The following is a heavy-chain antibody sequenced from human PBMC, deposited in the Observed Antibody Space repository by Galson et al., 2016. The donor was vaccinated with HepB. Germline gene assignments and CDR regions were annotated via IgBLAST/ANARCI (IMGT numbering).Heavy chain of an antibody. Sequence: SLRLSCAASEFSFSSYAMHWVRQAPGKGLEWVAVISDDGTNKFYGDAVKGRFTISRNNSRNTLYLQMNRVRPEDTGVYYCARDRQWLVTFDYWGLGTLVPVSS. V-gene: IGHV3-30*03. CDR1: EFSFSSYA. CDR2: ISDDGTNK. CDR3: ARDRQWLVTFDY. D-gene: IGHD6-19*01. J-gene: IGHJ4*02.